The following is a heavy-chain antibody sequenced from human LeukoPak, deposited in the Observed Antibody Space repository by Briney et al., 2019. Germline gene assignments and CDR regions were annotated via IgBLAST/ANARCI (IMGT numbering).Heavy chain of an antibody. CDR3: ARDPGTYYDFRSGYNWFDP. Sequence: ASVKVSCKASGYTFTSYAMHWVRQAPGQRLEWMGWINAGNGNTKYSQKFQGRVTITRDTSASTAYMELSSLRSEDTAVYYCARDPGTYYDFRSGYNWFDPWGQGTLVTVSS. D-gene: IGHD3-3*01. CDR2: INAGNGNT. V-gene: IGHV1-3*01. J-gene: IGHJ5*02. CDR1: GYTFTSYA.